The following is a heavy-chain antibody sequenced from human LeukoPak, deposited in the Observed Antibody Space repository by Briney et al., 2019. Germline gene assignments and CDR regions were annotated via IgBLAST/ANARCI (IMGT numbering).Heavy chain of an antibody. Sequence: GESLKISCKGSGYSFTSYWIGWVRQMPGKGLEWMGIIYPGDSDTRYSPSFQGQVTISADKSISTAYLQWSSLKASDTAMYYCARVLDYYDFWSGYSGWFDPWGQGTLVTVSS. CDR3: ARVLDYYDFWSGYSGWFDP. J-gene: IGHJ5*02. D-gene: IGHD3-3*01. CDR1: GYSFTSYW. CDR2: IYPGDSDT. V-gene: IGHV5-51*01.